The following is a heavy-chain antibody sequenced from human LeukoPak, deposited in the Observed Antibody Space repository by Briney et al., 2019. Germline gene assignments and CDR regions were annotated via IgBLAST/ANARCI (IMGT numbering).Heavy chain of an antibody. Sequence: GGSLRLSCAASGFTFSSYGMHWVRQAPGKGLEWVSVLYSGGATYYADSVKGRFTISRDNSKNIVFLQMNDLRTEDTAFYYCTRDSANYHFAYWGQGALVTVSS. J-gene: IGHJ4*02. CDR3: TRDSANYHFAY. V-gene: IGHV3-66*01. CDR1: GFTFSSYG. D-gene: IGHD4/OR15-4a*01. CDR2: LYSGGAT.